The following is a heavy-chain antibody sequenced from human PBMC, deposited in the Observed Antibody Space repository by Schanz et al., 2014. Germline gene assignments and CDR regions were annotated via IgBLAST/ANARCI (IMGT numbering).Heavy chain of an antibody. Sequence: ELQLVESGGGLVQPGGSLRLSCAASGFTFSSYAMSWVRQAPGKGLQWVSTISGSGGSTYYADSVKGRFIIPRDNSKNTLYLQMNSLRAEDTAVYYCAKIRYDSSGYYLPYYGMDVWGQGTTVIVSS. CDR2: ISGSGGST. CDR1: GFTFSSYA. V-gene: IGHV3-23*04. D-gene: IGHD3-22*01. CDR3: AKIRYDSSGYYLPYYGMDV. J-gene: IGHJ6*02.